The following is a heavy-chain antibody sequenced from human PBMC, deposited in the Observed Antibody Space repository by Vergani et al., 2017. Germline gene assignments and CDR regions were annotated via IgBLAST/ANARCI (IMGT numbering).Heavy chain of an antibody. CDR3: AREGHYGMDV. CDR1: GGSISSGSYY. V-gene: IGHV4-61*02. Sequence: QVQLQESGPGLVKPSQTLSLTCTVSGGSISSGSYYWSWIRQPAGKGLEWIGRIYTSGSTNYNPSLKSRVTISVATSKNQFSLKLSSVTAADTAVYYCAREGHYGMDVWGQGTTVTVSS. J-gene: IGHJ6*02. CDR2: IYTSGST.